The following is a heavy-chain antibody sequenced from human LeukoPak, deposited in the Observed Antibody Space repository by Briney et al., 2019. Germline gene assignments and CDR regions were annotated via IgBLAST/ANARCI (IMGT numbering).Heavy chain of an antibody. Sequence: PSEALSLTCTVSGGSISSYYWGWIRQPPGKGLEWIGYIYYSGSANYNPSLKSRVTISVDTSKNQFSLKLSSVTAADTAVYYCASHYDSSGSIGYFDLWGRGTLVTVSS. CDR1: GGSISSYY. CDR3: ASHYDSSGSIGYFDL. D-gene: IGHD3-22*01. J-gene: IGHJ2*01. CDR2: IYYSGSA. V-gene: IGHV4-59*01.